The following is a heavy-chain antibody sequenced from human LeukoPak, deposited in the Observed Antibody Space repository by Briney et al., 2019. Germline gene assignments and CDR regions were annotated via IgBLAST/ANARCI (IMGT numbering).Heavy chain of an antibody. J-gene: IGHJ4*02. Sequence: GGSLRLSCAASGLTFSNAWMSWVGQAPGRGLGGGAVISYDGSNKYYADSVKGRFTISRDNSKNTLYLQMNSLRAEDTAVYYCAREEYDSSGYSFDYWGQGTLVTVSS. CDR3: AREEYDSSGYSFDY. D-gene: IGHD3-22*01. CDR2: ISYDGSNK. V-gene: IGHV3-30*03. CDR1: GLTFSNAW.